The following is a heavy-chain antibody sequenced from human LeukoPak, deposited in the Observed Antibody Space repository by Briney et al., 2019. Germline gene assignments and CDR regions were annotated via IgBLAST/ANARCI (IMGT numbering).Heavy chain of an antibody. CDR3: ARVALYDTSSGYNCFDY. V-gene: IGHV4-4*02. Sequence: SETLSLTCAVSGGSISSNNWWSWVRQPPGKGLDWIGEIYRSGGTNYNPSLKSRVTISVDKSKNQFSLNLRSVTAADTAMYYCARVALYDTSSGYNCFDYWGQGTLVTVSS. CDR2: IYRSGGT. CDR1: GGSISSNNW. J-gene: IGHJ4*02. D-gene: IGHD3-22*01.